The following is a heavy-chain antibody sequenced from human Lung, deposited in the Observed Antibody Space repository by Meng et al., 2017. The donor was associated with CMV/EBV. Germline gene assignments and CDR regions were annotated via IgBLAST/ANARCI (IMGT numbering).Heavy chain of an antibody. CDR1: GYSFTSYW. D-gene: IGHD5-18*01. J-gene: IGHJ6*02. CDR3: ARQRYSYGYNENCMDV. CDR2: IYPGDSDT. Sequence: GEXXKISCTCSGYSFTSYWIGWVRQMPGKGLEWMGIIYPGDSDTRYSPSFQGQVTISADKSISTAYLQWSSLKASDTAMYYCARQRYSYGYNENCMDVWGQGXTVTVSS. V-gene: IGHV5-51*01.